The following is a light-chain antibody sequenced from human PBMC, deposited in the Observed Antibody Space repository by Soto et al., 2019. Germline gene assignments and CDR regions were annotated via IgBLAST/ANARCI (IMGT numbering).Light chain of an antibody. Sequence: IVLTQSPGTLSLSPVERATLFCRASQSVAISQLAWYQQKPGQAPSLLIGASRRDTGIPDRFSASGSGTDFTRTISRLEPEDFAVYYCQQFATSPRTFGRGTTVEI. CDR1: QSVAISQ. CDR3: QQFATSPRT. V-gene: IGKV3-20*01. J-gene: IGKJ1*01. CDR2: GAS.